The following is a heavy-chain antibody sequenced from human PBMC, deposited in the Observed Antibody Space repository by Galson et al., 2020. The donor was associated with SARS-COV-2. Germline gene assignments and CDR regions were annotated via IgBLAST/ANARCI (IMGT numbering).Heavy chain of an antibody. CDR1: AGSISSYY. D-gene: IGHD1-20*01. CDR3: ARDIRDGHKPTLALNI. V-gene: IGHV4-59*13. CDR2: IYYTGGT. J-gene: IGHJ3*02. Sequence: SETLSLTCSVSAGSISSYYCSWIRQSPGKGLEWIGYIYYTGGTSYNPSLKSRVTMSQETSKNECSLKLTSVTAADTAVYYCARDIRDGHKPTLALNIWGQGTMVTVSS.